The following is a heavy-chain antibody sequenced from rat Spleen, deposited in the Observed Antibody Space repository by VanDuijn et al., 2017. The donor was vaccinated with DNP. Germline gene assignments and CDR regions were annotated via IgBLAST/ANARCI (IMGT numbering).Heavy chain of an antibody. CDR1: GYSITSNY. CDR2: ISYSGYT. V-gene: IGHV3-1*01. D-gene: IGHD1-9*01. CDR3: ARWGSYGYNGGFDY. Sequence: EVQLQESGPGLVKPSQSLSLTCSVTGYSITSNYWGWVRKFPGNKMEWMGYISYSGYTSYNPSLKSRISITRDTSQNQFFLQLNSVTPEDTATYYCARWGSYGYNGGFDYWGQGVMVTVSS. J-gene: IGHJ2*01.